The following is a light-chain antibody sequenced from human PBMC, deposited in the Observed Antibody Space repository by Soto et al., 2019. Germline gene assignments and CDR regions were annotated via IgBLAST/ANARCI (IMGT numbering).Light chain of an antibody. CDR3: QSYDNRLSGYV. J-gene: IGLJ1*01. CDR2: GNT. Sequence: QSVLTQPPSVSGAPGQRVTISCTGVSSNIGSGYDVHWYQQLPGTAPKLLIYGNTNRPSGVPDRFSASTSATSASLAITGLQAKDEGDYYCQSYDNRLSGYVFGTGTKVTVL. V-gene: IGLV1-40*01. CDR1: SSNIGSGYD.